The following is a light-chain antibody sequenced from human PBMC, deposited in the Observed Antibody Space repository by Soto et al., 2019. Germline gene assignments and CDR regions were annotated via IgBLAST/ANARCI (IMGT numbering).Light chain of an antibody. CDR1: TGAVTSGYY. V-gene: IGLV7-43*01. J-gene: IGLJ2*01. CDR2: SKS. CDR3: LLYYGGAQV. Sequence: QAVVTQEPSLTVSPGGTVTLTCASSTGAVTSGYYPNWFQQKPGQAHRALIYSKSNTHSWTPARFSGSLLGGKAALTLSGVQPEADSEYYGLLYYGGAQVFGGGTKLTVL.